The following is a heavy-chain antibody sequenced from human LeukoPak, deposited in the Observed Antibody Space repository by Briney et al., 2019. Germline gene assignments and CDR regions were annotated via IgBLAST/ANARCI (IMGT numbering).Heavy chain of an antibody. CDR2: IKEDGSDK. J-gene: IGHJ4*02. CDR3: ARLYYYDSSVGFDY. D-gene: IGHD3-22*01. V-gene: IGHV3-7*05. Sequence: GGSLRLSCAASGFDFSRYSMNWVRQAPGKGLEWVANIKEDGSDKYYVDSVKGRFFIYRDNAKNSLYLQMNSLRAEDTAVYYCARLYYYDSSVGFDYWGQGTLVTVSS. CDR1: GFDFSRYS.